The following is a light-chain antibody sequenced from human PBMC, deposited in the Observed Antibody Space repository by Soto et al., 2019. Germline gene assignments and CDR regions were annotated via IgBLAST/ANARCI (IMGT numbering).Light chain of an antibody. V-gene: IGLV1-51*01. CDR2: DNN. Sequence: QSVLPQPPSVSAAPGQMVTISCSGSSSNIGITYVSWYQHLPGTAPKLLIYDNNKRPSGISDRFSGSKSGTSATLGITGLQTGDEADYYCAAWDRSLSILVLGGGTKLTVL. CDR1: SSNIGITY. J-gene: IGLJ2*01. CDR3: AAWDRSLSILV.